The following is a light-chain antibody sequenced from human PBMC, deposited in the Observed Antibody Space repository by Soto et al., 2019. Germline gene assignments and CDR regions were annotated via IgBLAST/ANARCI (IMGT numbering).Light chain of an antibody. J-gene: IGKJ4*01. CDR2: GAS. V-gene: IGKV3-20*01. Sequence: EIVLTQSPGTLSLSPGERATLSCRASQSVSSSYLAWYQQKPGQAPRLLIYGASSRATGIPDRFSGSGSGKDFTLTISRLEPEDFAVYYCQQYGSSPPGTFGGGTKVEIK. CDR1: QSVSSSY. CDR3: QQYGSSPPGT.